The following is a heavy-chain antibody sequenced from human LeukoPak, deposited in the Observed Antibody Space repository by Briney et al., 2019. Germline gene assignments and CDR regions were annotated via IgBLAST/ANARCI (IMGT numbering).Heavy chain of an antibody. D-gene: IGHD3-22*01. Sequence: GGSLRLSCVASGFTFSRYGMHWVGQAPGKGLEWVAIIWYDGSNKYYADSVKGRFTISRDTSKNTLYLKMDSLRAEDTAVYYCASGDTTGYSGDAFNTWGQGTMVTVSS. CDR1: GFTFSRYG. J-gene: IGHJ3*02. CDR2: IWYDGSNK. V-gene: IGHV3-33*03. CDR3: ASGDTTGYSGDAFNT.